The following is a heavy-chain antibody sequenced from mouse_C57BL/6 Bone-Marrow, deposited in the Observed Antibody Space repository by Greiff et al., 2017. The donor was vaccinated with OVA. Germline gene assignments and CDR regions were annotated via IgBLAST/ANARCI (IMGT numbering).Heavy chain of an antibody. CDR3: ARYDYDRGGFDY. CDR1: GYAFTNYL. J-gene: IGHJ2*01. D-gene: IGHD2-4*01. CDR2: INPGSGGT. V-gene: IGHV1-54*01. Sequence: VQLQQSGAELVRPGTSVKVSCKASGYAFTNYLIEWVKQRPGQGLEWIGVINPGSGGTNYNEKFKGKATLTADKYSSTAYMQLSSLTSEDSAVYVCARYDYDRGGFDYWGQGTTLTVSS.